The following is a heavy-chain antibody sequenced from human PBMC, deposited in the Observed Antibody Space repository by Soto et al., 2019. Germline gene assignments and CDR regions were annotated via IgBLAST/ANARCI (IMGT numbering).Heavy chain of an antibody. J-gene: IGHJ4*02. V-gene: IGHV1-3*01. Sequence: ASVKVSCKASGYTFTSYAMHWVRQAPGQRLEWMGWINAGNGSTKYSQKFQGRVTITRDTSASTAYMELSSLRSEDTAVYYCARDIGGLDYWGQRTLVTVSS. D-gene: IGHD2-15*01. CDR2: INAGNGST. CDR3: ARDIGGLDY. CDR1: GYTFTSYA.